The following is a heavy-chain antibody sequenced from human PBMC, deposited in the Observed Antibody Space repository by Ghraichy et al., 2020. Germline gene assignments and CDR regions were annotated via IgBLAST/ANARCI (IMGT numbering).Heavy chain of an antibody. Sequence: SETLSLTCTVSGGSISSYYWSWIRQPPGKGLEWIGYIYYSGSTNYNPSLKSRVTISVDTSKNQFSLKLSSVTAADTAVYYCARRGTIFGVEPRYYYYYMDVWGKGTTVTVSS. CDR3: ARRGTIFGVEPRYYYYYMDV. V-gene: IGHV4-59*08. CDR1: GGSISSYY. CDR2: IYYSGST. J-gene: IGHJ6*03. D-gene: IGHD3-3*01.